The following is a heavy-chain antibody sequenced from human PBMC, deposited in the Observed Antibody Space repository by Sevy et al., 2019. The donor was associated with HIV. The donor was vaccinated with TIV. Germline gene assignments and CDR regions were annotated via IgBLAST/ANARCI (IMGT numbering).Heavy chain of an antibody. CDR3: AREGCTKPHDY. Sequence: GGSLRLSCASSGFTFNIYSMSWVRQTPGKGLEWVATLSFGCGKINHADSVKGRFTMFRDDSKNAVYLQMNNLRVEDTAIYYCAREGCTKPHDYWGQGTLVTVSS. CDR1: GFTFNIYS. D-gene: IGHD2-8*01. CDR2: LSFGCGKI. V-gene: IGHV3-23*01. J-gene: IGHJ4*02.